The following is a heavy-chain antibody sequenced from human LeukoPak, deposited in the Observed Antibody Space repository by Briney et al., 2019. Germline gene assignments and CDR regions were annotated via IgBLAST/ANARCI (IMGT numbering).Heavy chain of an antibody. Sequence: NPGGFLRLSCAASGFTFSDYYMSWIRQAPGKGLEWVSYISSSGSTIYYADSVKGRFTISRDNAKNSLYLQMNSLRAEDTAVYYCARADIVVVPAAYYYYYDMDVWGQGTTVTVSS. CDR1: GFTFSDYY. D-gene: IGHD2-2*01. J-gene: IGHJ6*02. CDR2: ISSSGSTI. V-gene: IGHV3-11*01. CDR3: ARADIVVVPAAYYYYYDMDV.